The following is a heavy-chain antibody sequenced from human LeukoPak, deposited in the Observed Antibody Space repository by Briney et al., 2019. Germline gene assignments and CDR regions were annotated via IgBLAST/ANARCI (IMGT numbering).Heavy chain of an antibody. D-gene: IGHD4-23*01. Sequence: GGSLRLSCAASGFTFSSNAMHWVRQAPGKGLEWVAGISSDGSSKYYADSVKGRFTISRDNSKNTLYLQMNSLRAEDTAVYYCARDPDDYGGNQRPGGYWGQGTLVTVSS. J-gene: IGHJ4*02. CDR2: ISSDGSSK. CDR1: GFTFSSNA. V-gene: IGHV3-30*03. CDR3: ARDPDDYGGNQRPGGY.